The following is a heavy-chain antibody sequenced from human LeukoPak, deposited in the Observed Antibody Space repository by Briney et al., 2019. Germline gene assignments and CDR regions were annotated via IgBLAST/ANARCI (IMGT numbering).Heavy chain of an antibody. CDR1: GYTFTGYY. V-gene: IGHV1-2*02. Sequence: ASVKVSCKASGYTFTGYYMHWVRQAPGQGLEWMGWINPNSGGTNYAQKFQGKVTMTRDTSISTAYMELSRLRSDDTAVYYCARTDTAMVLSAFDIWGQGTMVTVSS. D-gene: IGHD5-18*01. J-gene: IGHJ3*02. CDR2: INPNSGGT. CDR3: ARTDTAMVLSAFDI.